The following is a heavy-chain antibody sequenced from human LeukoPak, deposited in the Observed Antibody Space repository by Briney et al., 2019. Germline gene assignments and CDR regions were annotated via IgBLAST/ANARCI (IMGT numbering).Heavy chain of an antibody. D-gene: IGHD6-19*01. CDR1: GVTFSSYW. Sequence: GGSLRLSCAASGVTFSSYWMSWVRQAPGKGLEWVANIKQDGSEKYYVDSVKGRFTISRDNAKNSLYLQMNSLRAEDTAVYYCARDRGRGMAGTYYYYGMDVWGQGTTVTVSS. CDR3: ARDRGRGMAGTYYYYGMDV. CDR2: IKQDGSEK. V-gene: IGHV3-7*01. J-gene: IGHJ6*02.